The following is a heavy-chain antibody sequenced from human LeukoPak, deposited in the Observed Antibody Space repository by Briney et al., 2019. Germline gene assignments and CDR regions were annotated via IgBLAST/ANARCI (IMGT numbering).Heavy chain of an antibody. V-gene: IGHV4-61*02. J-gene: IGHJ4*02. CDR3: ARVGYYGVVRIFDY. D-gene: IGHD3-10*01. CDR1: GGSISSGSYY. CDR2: IYTSGST. Sequence: SSQTLSLTCTVSGGSISSGSYYWSWIRQPTGKGLEWIGRIYTSGSTNYNPSLKSRVTISVDTSKNQFSLKLSSVTAADTAVYYCARVGYYGVVRIFDYWGQGTLVTVSS.